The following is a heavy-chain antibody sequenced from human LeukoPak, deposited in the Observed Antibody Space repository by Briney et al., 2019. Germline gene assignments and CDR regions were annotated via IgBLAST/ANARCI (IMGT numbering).Heavy chain of an antibody. D-gene: IGHD3-9*01. J-gene: IGHJ4*02. V-gene: IGHV3-23*01. CDR3: AKDRSCPNDICHGELDY. CDR2: ISGSGGST. Sequence: GGSLRLSCAASGFTFSSYAVSWVRQAPGKGLEWVSSISGSGGSTYSADSVKGRFTISRDNSKNTLYLQMNSLRAEDTPLYYCAKDRSCPNDICHGELDYWGQGTLVTVSS. CDR1: GFTFSSYA.